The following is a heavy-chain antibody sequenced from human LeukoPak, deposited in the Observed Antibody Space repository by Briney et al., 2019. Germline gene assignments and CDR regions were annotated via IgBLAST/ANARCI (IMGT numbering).Heavy chain of an antibody. CDR3: ARESVGIFTIRGHDAFDI. Sequence: GRSLRLSCAASGFTFSSYAMHWVRQAPGKGLEWVAVISYDGSNKYYADSVKGRFTISRDNSKNTLYLQMNSLRAEDTAVYYCARESVGIFTIRGHDAFDIWGQGTMVTVSS. D-gene: IGHD3-3*01. CDR2: ISYDGSNK. J-gene: IGHJ3*02. CDR1: GFTFSSYA. V-gene: IGHV3-30*01.